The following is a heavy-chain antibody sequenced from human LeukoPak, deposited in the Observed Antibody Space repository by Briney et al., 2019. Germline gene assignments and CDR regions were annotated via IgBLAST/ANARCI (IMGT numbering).Heavy chain of an antibody. V-gene: IGHV4-59*08. CDR3: ARLGNRDGYNYFLDY. J-gene: IGHJ4*02. D-gene: IGHD5-24*01. CDR2: IYYSGST. Sequence: SETLSLTCTVSGGSISSDYWTWIRQLPGKRLEWIGYIYYSGSTNYNPSLKSRVTISVDTSKNQFSLKLSSVTAADTAVYYCARLGNRDGYNYFLDYWGQGTLVTVSS. CDR1: GGSISSDY.